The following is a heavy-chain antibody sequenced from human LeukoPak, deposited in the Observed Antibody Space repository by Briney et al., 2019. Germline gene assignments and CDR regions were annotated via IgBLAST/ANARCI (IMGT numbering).Heavy chain of an antibody. J-gene: IGHJ4*02. CDR3: ARDYYGLDY. Sequence: SETLSLTCAVSGCSISSSNWWSWVRQPPGKGLEWIGEIYHSGSTNYNPSLRSRVTISVDNSKNQFSLKLTSVTAADTAVYYCARDYYGLDYWGQGTLVTVSS. D-gene: IGHD3-10*01. CDR2: IYHSGST. CDR1: GCSISSSNW. V-gene: IGHV4-4*02.